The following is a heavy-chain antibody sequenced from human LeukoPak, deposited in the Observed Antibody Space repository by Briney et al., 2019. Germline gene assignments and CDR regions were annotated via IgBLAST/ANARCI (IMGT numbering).Heavy chain of an antibody. J-gene: IGHJ5*02. CDR3: AGGGS. V-gene: IGHV3-23*01. CDR1: GFTFSSYA. Sequence: PGGSLRLSCAASGFTFSSYAMSWVRQAPGKGLEWVSTISGSGGGTYYADSVKGRFTISTDIAKRSLYLQMNSLRAEDTAVDYCAGGGSWGQGTLVTVSS. CDR2: ISGSGGGT. D-gene: IGHD3-16*01.